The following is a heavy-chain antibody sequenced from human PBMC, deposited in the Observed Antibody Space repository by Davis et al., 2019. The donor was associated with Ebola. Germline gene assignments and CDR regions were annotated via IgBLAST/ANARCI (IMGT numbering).Heavy chain of an antibody. J-gene: IGHJ6*02. Sequence: PGGSLRLSCAASGFTFSSYAMHWVRQAPGKGLEWVAVISYDGSNKYYADSVKGRFTISRDNSKNTLYLQMNSLRAEDTAVYYCARGGYSYGLWGVDGMDVWGQGTTVTVSS. CDR3: ARGGYSYGLWGVDGMDV. CDR1: GFTFSSYA. CDR2: ISYDGSNK. D-gene: IGHD5-18*01. V-gene: IGHV3-30-3*01.